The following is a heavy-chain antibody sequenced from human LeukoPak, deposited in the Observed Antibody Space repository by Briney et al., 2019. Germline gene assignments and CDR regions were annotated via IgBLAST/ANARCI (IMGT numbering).Heavy chain of an antibody. D-gene: IGHD5-12*01. CDR3: ARGRLNSGYDPGFDY. J-gene: IGHJ4*02. CDR1: GGSISSYY. V-gene: IGHV4-59*01. Sequence: SSETLSLTCTVSGGSISSYYWSWIRQPPGKGLEWIGYIYYSGSTNYNPSLKSRVTISVDTSKDQFSLKLSSVTAADTAVYYCARGRLNSGYDPGFDYWGQGTLVTVSS. CDR2: IYYSGST.